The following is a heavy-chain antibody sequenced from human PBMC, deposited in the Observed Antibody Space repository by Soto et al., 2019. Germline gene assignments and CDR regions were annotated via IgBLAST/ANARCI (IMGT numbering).Heavy chain of an antibody. CDR2: INHSGST. CDR1: GGCFSGYY. CDR3: ARQGTSSSSWFGGARRYFDY. D-gene: IGHD6-6*01. J-gene: IGHJ4*02. V-gene: IGHV4-34*01. Sequence: QVQLQQWGAGLLKPSETLSLTCAVYGGCFSGYYWSWIRQPPGKGLEWIGEINHSGSTNYNPSLTSQVTMSVDTSKSHSSMKLSSVTAAATAVYYCARQGTSSSSWFGGARRYFDYWGQGTLVTVSS.